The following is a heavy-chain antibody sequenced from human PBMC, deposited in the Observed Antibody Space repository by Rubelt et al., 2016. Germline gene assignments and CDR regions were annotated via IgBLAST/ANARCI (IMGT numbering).Heavy chain of an antibody. V-gene: IGHV3-64*04. CDR1: GFTFSTYT. J-gene: IGHJ4*02. D-gene: IGHD6-19*01. CDR3: ARGGIAVADHNGPGDY. Sequence: VESGGGSVQPGGSLRLSCSGTGFTFSTYTMNWVRQAPGKGLEHNSSISPDGSTTNYAESVTGRFVISRDNSKNMLYLQMNSLRAEDTAVYYCARGGIAVADHNGPGDYWGQGTLVTVSS. CDR2: ISPDGSTT.